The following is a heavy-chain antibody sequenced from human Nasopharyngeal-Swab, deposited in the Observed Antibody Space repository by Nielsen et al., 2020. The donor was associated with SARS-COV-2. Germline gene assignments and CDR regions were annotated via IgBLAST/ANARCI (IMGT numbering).Heavy chain of an antibody. CDR1: GFPFSNYW. V-gene: IGHV3-74*03. Sequence: GESLKISCAASGFPFSNYWLHWVRQAPGKGLVWVSRINNDGSSTTDADSVKGRFTISRDNTKNTLYLQMNSLRAEDTAVYYCARDSPWQELDYWGQGTLVTVSS. J-gene: IGHJ4*02. CDR3: ARDSPWQELDY. D-gene: IGHD1-1*01. CDR2: INNDGSST.